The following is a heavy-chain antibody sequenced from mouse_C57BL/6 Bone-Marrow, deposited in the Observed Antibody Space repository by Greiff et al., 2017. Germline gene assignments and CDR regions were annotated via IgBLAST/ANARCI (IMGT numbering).Heavy chain of an antibody. CDR1: GYTFTDHT. V-gene: IGHV1-78*01. Sequence: VMLVESDAELVKPGASVKISCKVSGYTFTDHTIHWMKQRPEQGLEWIGYIYPRDGSTKYNEKFKGKATLTADKSSSTAYMQLNSLTSEDSAVYFCAGGGNPYAMDYWGQGTSVTVSS. D-gene: IGHD2-1*01. CDR2: IYPRDGST. J-gene: IGHJ4*01. CDR3: AGGGNPYAMDY.